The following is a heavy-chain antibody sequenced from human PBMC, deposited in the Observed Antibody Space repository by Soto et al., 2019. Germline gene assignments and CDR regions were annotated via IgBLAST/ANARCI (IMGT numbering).Heavy chain of an antibody. CDR3: AKVRYSSPMGYYYGMDV. V-gene: IGHV1-69*13. J-gene: IGHJ6*02. CDR2: IIPIFGTA. D-gene: IGHD6-19*01. Sequence: VASVKVSCKASGGTFSSYAISWVRQAPGQGLEWMGGIIPIFGTANYAQKFQGRVTITADESTSTSYMEVNNLRSEDTAVYYCAKVRYSSPMGYYYGMDVWGQGTTVTVSS. CDR1: GGTFSSYA.